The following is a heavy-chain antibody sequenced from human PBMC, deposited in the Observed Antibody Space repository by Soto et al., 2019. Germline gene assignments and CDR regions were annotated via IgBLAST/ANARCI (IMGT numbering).Heavy chain of an antibody. CDR1: GYTFTSYY. CDR3: ARDPGYCSGGSCYKGPDYFDC. J-gene: IGHJ4*02. V-gene: IGHV1-46*03. CDR2: INPSGGST. Sequence: ASVKVSCKASGYTFTSYYMHLVRQAPGQGLEWMGIINPSGGSTSYAQKFQGRVTMTRDTSTSTVYMELSSLRSEDTAVYYCARDPGYCSGGSCYKGPDYFDCSGQGTLVTVSS. D-gene: IGHD2-15*01.